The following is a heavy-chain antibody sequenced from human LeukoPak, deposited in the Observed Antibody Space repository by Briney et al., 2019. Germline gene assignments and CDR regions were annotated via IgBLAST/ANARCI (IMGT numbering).Heavy chain of an antibody. Sequence: GGSLRLSCAASGFTFSSYGMHWVRQAPGKGLEWVAVIWYDGSNKYYADSVKGRFTISRDNSKNTLYLQMNSLRAEDTAVYYCARWLSTSYPYGMDVWGQGTTVTVSS. V-gene: IGHV3-33*01. J-gene: IGHJ6*02. D-gene: IGHD2-2*01. CDR1: GFTFSSYG. CDR3: ARWLSTSYPYGMDV. CDR2: IWYDGSNK.